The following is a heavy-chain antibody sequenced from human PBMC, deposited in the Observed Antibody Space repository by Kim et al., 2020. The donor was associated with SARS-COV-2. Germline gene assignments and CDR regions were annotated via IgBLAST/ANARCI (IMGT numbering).Heavy chain of an antibody. J-gene: IGHJ4*02. CDR1: GYTFTSYG. D-gene: IGHD2-15*01. CDR2: ISAYNGNT. Sequence: ASVKVSCKASGYTFTSYGISWVRQAPGQGLEWMGWISAYNGNTNYAQKLQGRVTMTTDTSTSTAYMELRSLRSDDTAVYYCARDTTRGRIPEGPVDYWGQGTLVTVSS. V-gene: IGHV1-18*04. CDR3: ARDTTRGRIPEGPVDY.